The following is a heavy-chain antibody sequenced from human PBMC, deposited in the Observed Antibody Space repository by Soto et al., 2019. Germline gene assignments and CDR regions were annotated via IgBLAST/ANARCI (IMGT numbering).Heavy chain of an antibody. V-gene: IGHV1-18*01. CDR1: GYTFTIYR. CDR3: ARDGRNYGGDFDY. Sequence: ASGKVACKASGYTFTIYRISWVRQAPVQGLEWMGSISAYNGKTNYAQKLQGRVTMTTETQKSTAYMELRSLRSDETAVYYCARDGRNYGGDFDYGGQGTLAT. D-gene: IGHD2-21*01. CDR2: ISAYNGKT. J-gene: IGHJ4*02.